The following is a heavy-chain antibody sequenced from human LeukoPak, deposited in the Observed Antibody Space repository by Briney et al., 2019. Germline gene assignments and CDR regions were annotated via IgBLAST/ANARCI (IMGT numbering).Heavy chain of an antibody. Sequence: ASVRVSCKASGYTFTGYYMHWVRQAPGQGLEWMGWINPKTGGTNYAQKFQGRVTMSRDTSISTVYMELSRLRSDDTAVYYCARDSCRGSTTSCYALAYCGGDCYYDYWGQGTLVTVSS. CDR1: GYTFTGYY. J-gene: IGHJ4*02. CDR3: ARDSCRGSTTSCYALAYCGGDCYYDY. CDR2: INPKTGGT. D-gene: IGHD2-21*02. V-gene: IGHV1-2*02.